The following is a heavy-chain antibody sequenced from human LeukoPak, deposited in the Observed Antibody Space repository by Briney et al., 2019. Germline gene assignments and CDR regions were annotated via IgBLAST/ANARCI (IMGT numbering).Heavy chain of an antibody. CDR2: IYHSGST. CDR3: ARDLGQQWLVQGAFDY. J-gene: IGHJ4*02. D-gene: IGHD6-19*01. CDR1: RYSISSGYY. Sequence: SETLSLTCAVSRYSISSGYYWGWIRQPPGKGLEWIGSIYHSGSTYYNPSLKSRVTISVDTSKNQLSLKLSSVTAADTAVYYCARDLGQQWLVQGAFDYWGQGTLVTVSS. V-gene: IGHV4-38-2*02.